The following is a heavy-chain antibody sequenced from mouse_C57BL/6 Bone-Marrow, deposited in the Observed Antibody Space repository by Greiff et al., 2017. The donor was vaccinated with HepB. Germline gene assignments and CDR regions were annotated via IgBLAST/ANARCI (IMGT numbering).Heavy chain of an antibody. Sequence: DVMLVESGGGLVKPGGSLKLSCAASGFTFSDYGMHWVRQAPEKGLEWVAYISSDSSTIYYADTVKGRFTISRDNAKNTLFLQMTSLGSEDTAMYYCARGYFDVWGTGTTVTVSS. CDR1: GFTFSDYG. CDR2: ISSDSSTI. J-gene: IGHJ1*03. V-gene: IGHV5-17*01. CDR3: ARGYFDV.